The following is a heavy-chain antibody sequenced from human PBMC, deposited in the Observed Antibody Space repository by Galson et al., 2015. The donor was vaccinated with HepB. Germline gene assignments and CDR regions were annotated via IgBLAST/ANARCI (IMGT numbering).Heavy chain of an antibody. Sequence: SLRLSCAASGFTFSSYGMHWVRQAPGKGLEWVAVIWYDGSNKYYADSVKGRFTISRDNSKNTLYLQMNSLRAEDTAVYYCAKDPEWGPYYYDSSGYWFDPWGQGTLVTVSS. CDR1: GFTFSSYG. D-gene: IGHD3-22*01. J-gene: IGHJ5*02. V-gene: IGHV3-33*06. CDR3: AKDPEWGPYYYDSSGYWFDP. CDR2: IWYDGSNK.